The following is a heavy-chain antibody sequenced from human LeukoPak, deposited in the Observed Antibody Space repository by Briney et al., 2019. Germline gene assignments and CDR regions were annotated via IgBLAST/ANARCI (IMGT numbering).Heavy chain of an antibody. D-gene: IGHD6-13*01. Sequence: GGSLRLSCVASGFSFSSYWMNWVRQAPGKGLEWVANIRQDGSEKYYVGSVKGRFTISRDNAKNSLSLQMNSLRAEDTAMYYCARIKYNSNWWEAFDIWGQGTMATVSS. CDR1: GFSFSSYW. V-gene: IGHV3-7*04. CDR2: IRQDGSEK. CDR3: ARIKYNSNWWEAFDI. J-gene: IGHJ3*02.